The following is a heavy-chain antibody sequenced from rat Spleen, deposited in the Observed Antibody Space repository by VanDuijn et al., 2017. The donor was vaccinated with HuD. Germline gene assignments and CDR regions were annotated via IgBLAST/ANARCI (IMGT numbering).Heavy chain of an antibody. V-gene: IGHV5-7*01. CDR1: GFTFSDYA. CDR3: ARQDPYYYDAPYVMDA. D-gene: IGHD1-12*01. CDR2: ISYDGSST. Sequence: EVQLVESGGGLVQPGNSLKLSCAASGFTFSDYAMAWVRQSPKKGLEWVATISYDGSSTYYRDSVKGRFTISRDNAKSTLYLQMDSLRSEDTATYYCARQDPYYYDAPYVMDAWGQGASVTVSS. J-gene: IGHJ4*01.